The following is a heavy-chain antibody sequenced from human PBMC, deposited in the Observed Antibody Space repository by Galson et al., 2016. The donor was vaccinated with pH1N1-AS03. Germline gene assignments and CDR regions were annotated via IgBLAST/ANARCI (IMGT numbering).Heavy chain of an antibody. Sequence: LRLSCAASGFGFSSYWLTWVRLTPGKGLEWVANINQDGSAVHYVDSVKGRFTISRDNAKNSLSLQMNSLRDEDTAVYYCTRGGYSSTWYWVYWGQGTLVTVSS. D-gene: IGHD6-13*01. CDR3: TRGGYSSTWYWVY. CDR2: INQDGSAV. V-gene: IGHV3-7*03. CDR1: GFGFSSYW. J-gene: IGHJ4*02.